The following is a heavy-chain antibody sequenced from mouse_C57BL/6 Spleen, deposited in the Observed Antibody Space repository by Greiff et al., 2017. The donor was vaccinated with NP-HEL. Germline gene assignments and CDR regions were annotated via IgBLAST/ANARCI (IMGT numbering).Heavy chain of an antibody. J-gene: IGHJ1*03. D-gene: IGHD3-3*01. Sequence: DVMLVESGGGLVKPGGSLKLSCAASGFTFSDYGMHWVRQAPEKGLEWVAYISSGSSTLYYADTVKGRFTISRDNAKNTLFLQMTSLRSEDTAMYYCARGDVWYFDVWGTGTTVTVSS. CDR1: GFTFSDYG. CDR2: ISSGSSTL. CDR3: ARGDVWYFDV. V-gene: IGHV5-17*01.